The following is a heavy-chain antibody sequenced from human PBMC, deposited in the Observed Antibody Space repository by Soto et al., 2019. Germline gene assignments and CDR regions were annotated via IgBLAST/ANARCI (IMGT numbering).Heavy chain of an antibody. CDR1: GFTFSSYA. Sequence: GGSLRLSCAASGFTFSSYAMHWVRQAPGKGLEWVAVISYDGSNKYYADSVKGRFTISRDNSKNTLYLQMNSLRAEDTAVYYCARDIDYWGQGTLVTVSS. CDR2: ISYDGSNK. CDR3: ARDIDY. J-gene: IGHJ4*02. V-gene: IGHV3-30-3*01.